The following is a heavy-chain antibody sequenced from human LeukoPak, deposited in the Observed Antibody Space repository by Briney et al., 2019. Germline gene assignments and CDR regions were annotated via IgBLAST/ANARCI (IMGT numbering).Heavy chain of an antibody. V-gene: IGHV3-30-3*01. D-gene: IGHD3-10*01. J-gene: IGHJ4*02. CDR1: GFTFSSYA. CDR2: ISYDGSNK. CDR3: ARRPRDYGSGSYYNDYFDY. Sequence: PGGSLRLSCAASGFTFSSYAMHWVRQAPGKGLEWVAVISYDGSNKYYADSVKGRFTISRDNSKNTLYLQMNSLRAEDTAVYYCARRPRDYGSGSYYNDYFDYWGQGTLVTVSS.